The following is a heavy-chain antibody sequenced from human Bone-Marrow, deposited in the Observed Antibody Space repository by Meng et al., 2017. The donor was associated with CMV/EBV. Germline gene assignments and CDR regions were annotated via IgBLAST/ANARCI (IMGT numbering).Heavy chain of an antibody. CDR3: AKCSPGYSSSCPSDY. CDR2: IKQDGSEK. D-gene: IGHD6-13*01. Sequence: GGSLRLSCTASGFTFGDYAMSWVRQAPGKGLEWVANIKQDGSEKYYVDSVKGRFTISRDNSKNTLYLQMNSLRAEDTAVYYCAKCSPGYSSSCPSDYWGQGTLVTVSS. J-gene: IGHJ4*02. CDR1: GFTFGDYA. V-gene: IGHV3-7*01.